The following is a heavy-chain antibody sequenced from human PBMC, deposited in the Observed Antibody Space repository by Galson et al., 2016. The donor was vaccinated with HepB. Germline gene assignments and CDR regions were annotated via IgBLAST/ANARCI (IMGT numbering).Heavy chain of an antibody. J-gene: IGHJ4*02. D-gene: IGHD1-1*01. CDR1: GDSVSGNGAAA. CDR3: ARGTRYAFDY. CDR2: TYYRSKWYY. V-gene: IGHV6-1*01. Sequence: CAISGDSVSGNGAAAWNWFRQSPSRGLEWLGRTYYRSKWYYEYALSVTSRITISPDTSKNQFSLQLNYVTPEDAAVYFCARGTRYAFDYWGQGTLVTVSS.